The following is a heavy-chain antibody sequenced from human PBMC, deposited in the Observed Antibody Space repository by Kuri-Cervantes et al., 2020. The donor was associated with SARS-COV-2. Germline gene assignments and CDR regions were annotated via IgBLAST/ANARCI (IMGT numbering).Heavy chain of an antibody. V-gene: IGHV4-59*11. CDR1: GGSISSHY. D-gene: IGHD2-8*01. J-gene: IGHJ4*02. CDR3: ARGMYATSSSGFDY. Sequence: SETLSLTCTVSGGSISSHYWSWIRQPPGKGLEWIGYIYYSGSTNYNPSLKSRVTISVDTSKTQFSLNVSSVTAADAAVYYCARGMYATSSSGFDYWGQGTLVTVSS. CDR2: IYYSGST.